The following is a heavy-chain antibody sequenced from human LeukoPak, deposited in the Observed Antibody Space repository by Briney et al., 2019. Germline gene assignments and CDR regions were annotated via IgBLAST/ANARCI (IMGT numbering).Heavy chain of an antibody. CDR3: ASGYDYVWGSYHSPLGY. V-gene: IGHV1-2*02. Sequence: GASVKVSCKASGYIFSDYYMHWVRQAPGQGLEWMGWINPNSGGTNYAQKFQGRVTMTRDTSISTAYMELSSLRSDDTAVYYCASGYDYVWGSYHSPLGYWGQGTLVTVSS. J-gene: IGHJ4*02. CDR2: INPNSGGT. CDR1: GYIFSDYY. D-gene: IGHD3-16*02.